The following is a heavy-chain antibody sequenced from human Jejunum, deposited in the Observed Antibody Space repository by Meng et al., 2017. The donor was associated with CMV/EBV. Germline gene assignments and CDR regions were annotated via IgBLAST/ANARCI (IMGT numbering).Heavy chain of an antibody. CDR1: SS. J-gene: IGHJ6*02. CDR2: VYFSGST. CDR3: ATSSSYSASYYYYSGIDV. D-gene: IGHD1-26*01. V-gene: IGHV4-39*01. Sequence: SSCGWIRQPPVKGLEWIARVYFSGSTYYNPSFESRVTISVDPSKNQFSLELRSVTAADTAVYYCATSSSYSASYYYYSGIDVWGQGTPVTVSS.